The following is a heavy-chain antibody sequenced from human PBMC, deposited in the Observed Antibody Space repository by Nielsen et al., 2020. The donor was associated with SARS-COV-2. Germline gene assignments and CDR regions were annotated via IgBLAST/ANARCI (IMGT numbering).Heavy chain of an antibody. J-gene: IGHJ6*02. V-gene: IGHV1-69*13. CDR3: ARDQSYGGNSLYYYYGMDV. CDR1: GGTFSSYA. Sequence: SVKVSCKASGGTFSSYAISWVRQAPGQGLEWMGGIIPIFGTANYAQKFQGRVTITADESTSTAYTELSSLRSEDTAVYYCARDQSYGGNSLYYYYGMDVWGQGTTVTVSS. CDR2: IIPIFGTA. D-gene: IGHD4-23*01.